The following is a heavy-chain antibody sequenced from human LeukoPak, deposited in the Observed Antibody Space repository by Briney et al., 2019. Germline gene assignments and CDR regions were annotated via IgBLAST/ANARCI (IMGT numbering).Heavy chain of an antibody. CDR3: AKGPRLLWFGELNYMDV. CDR2: VNPDGSQK. D-gene: IGHD3-10*01. V-gene: IGHV3-7*01. J-gene: IGHJ6*03. CDR1: GFTFSLYW. Sequence: PGGSLRLSCAASGFTFSLYWMTWVRQSPGKGLEWVADVNPDGSQKYSVDSVKGRFTISRDNAKNSLFLQMNSLRAEDTAVYYCAKGPRLLWFGELNYMDVWGKGTTVTISS.